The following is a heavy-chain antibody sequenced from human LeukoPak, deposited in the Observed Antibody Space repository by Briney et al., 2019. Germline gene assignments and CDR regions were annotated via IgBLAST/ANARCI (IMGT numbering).Heavy chain of an antibody. CDR2: IKQDGSEK. V-gene: IGHV3-7*01. Sequence: GGSLRLSCAASGFTFSSYWMSWVRQAPGKGLEWVANIKQDGSEKYYVDSVKGRFTISRDNSKNSLYLQMNSLRADDTAVYYCAREQGAVAGDYWGQGTLVTVSS. J-gene: IGHJ4*02. D-gene: IGHD6-19*01. CDR3: AREQGAVAGDY. CDR1: GFTFSSYW.